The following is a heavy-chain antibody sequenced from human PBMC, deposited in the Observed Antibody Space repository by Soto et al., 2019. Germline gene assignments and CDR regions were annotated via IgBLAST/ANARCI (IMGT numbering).Heavy chain of an antibody. CDR1: GGSFSGYY. CDR2: INHSGST. V-gene: IGHV4-34*01. Sequence: SETLSLTCAVYGGSFSGYYWSWIRQPPGKGLEWIGEINHSGSTNYNPSLKSRVTISVDTSKNQFSLKLSSVAAADTAVYYCAINRDAGLRFLEWLFDYWGQGTLVTVSS. D-gene: IGHD3-3*01. J-gene: IGHJ4*02. CDR3: AINRDAGLRFLEWLFDY.